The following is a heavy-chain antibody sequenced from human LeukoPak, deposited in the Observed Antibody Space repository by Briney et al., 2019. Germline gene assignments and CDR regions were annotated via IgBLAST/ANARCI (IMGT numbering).Heavy chain of an antibody. CDR1: GFTVSSNY. V-gene: IGHV3-53*01. CDR3: AGAPRLYCSGGTCYSPAYFLH. CDR2: IYSGGRT. J-gene: IGHJ1*01. Sequence: PGGSLRLSCAASGFTVSSNYMNWVRQAPGKGLEWVSVIYSGGRTYYADSVKGRFTISRDNSKNTLYLHMNSLRAEDTAVYYCAGAPRLYCSGGTCYSPAYFLHWGQGTLVTVSS. D-gene: IGHD2-15*01.